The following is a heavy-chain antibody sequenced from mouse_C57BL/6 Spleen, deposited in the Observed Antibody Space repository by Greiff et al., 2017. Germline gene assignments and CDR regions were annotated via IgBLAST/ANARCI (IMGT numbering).Heavy chain of an antibody. J-gene: IGHJ2*01. CDR2: IDPSDSYT. D-gene: IGHD3-3*01. Sequence: VQLQQPGAELVKPGASVKLSCKASGYTFTSYWMQWVKQRPGQGLEWIGEIDPSDSYTNYNQKFKGKATLTVDTSSSTAYMQLSSLTSEDSAVYYCASAVSFDYWGQGTTLTVSS. CDR3: ASAVSFDY. CDR1: GYTFTSYW. V-gene: IGHV1-50*01.